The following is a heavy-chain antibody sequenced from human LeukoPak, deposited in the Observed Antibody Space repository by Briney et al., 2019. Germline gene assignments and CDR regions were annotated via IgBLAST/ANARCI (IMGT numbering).Heavy chain of an antibody. CDR3: VRGLVF. CDR2: INGDGSST. CDR1: GFTFSSDW. D-gene: IGHD3-10*01. J-gene: IGHJ4*02. V-gene: IGHV3-74*01. Sequence: GGSLRLSCAASGFTFSSDWMQWVRQAPGKGLVCVSYINGDGSSTNYADSVRGRFTISRDNAKKPLYLQMNSLRDEDTALYYFVRGLVFWGLVPLVTVSS.